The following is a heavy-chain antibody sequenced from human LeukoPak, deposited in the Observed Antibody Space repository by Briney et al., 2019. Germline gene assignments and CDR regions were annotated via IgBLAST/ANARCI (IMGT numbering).Heavy chain of an antibody. J-gene: IGHJ5*02. CDR3: ARGQGYSSGWYQKGGWFDP. CDR2: ISYDGSNK. CDR1: GFTFSSYG. V-gene: IGHV3-30*03. Sequence: SGGSLRLSCAASGFTFSSYGMHWVRQAPGKGLEWVAVISYDGSNKYYADSVKGRFTISRDNSKNTLYLQMNSLRAEDTAVYYCARGQGYSSGWYQKGGWFDPWGQGTLVTVSS. D-gene: IGHD6-19*01.